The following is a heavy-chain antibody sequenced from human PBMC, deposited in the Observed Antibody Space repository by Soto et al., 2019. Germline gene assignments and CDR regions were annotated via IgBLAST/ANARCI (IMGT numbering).Heavy chain of an antibody. CDR1: GASVSSGSYY. D-gene: IGHD3-16*01. V-gene: IGHV4-61*01. CDR2: IYYSGST. Sequence: QVQLQESGPGLVKPSETLSLTCTVSGASVSSGSYYWSWIRQPPAKGLEWIGHIYYSGSTSYNPSLWSRGTMSVDTSRNQFARTLTSVTAADAAVYFGARRIDDYHCVPDGGQGTLVTVSS. CDR3: ARRIDDYHCVPD. J-gene: IGHJ4*02.